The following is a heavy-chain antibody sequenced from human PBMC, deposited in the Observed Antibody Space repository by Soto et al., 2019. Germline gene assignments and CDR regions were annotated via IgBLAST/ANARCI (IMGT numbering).Heavy chain of an antibody. CDR1: GYTFTSYD. Sequence: GASVKVSCKASGYTFTSYDINWVRQATGQGLEWMGWMNPNSGNTGYAQKFQGRVTMTRNTSISTAYMELSSLRSEDTAVYYCARGASGTGYYYYYYYMDVWGKGTTVTVSS. CDR3: ARGASGTGYYYYYYYMDV. J-gene: IGHJ6*03. D-gene: IGHD1-1*01. CDR2: MNPNSGNT. V-gene: IGHV1-8*01.